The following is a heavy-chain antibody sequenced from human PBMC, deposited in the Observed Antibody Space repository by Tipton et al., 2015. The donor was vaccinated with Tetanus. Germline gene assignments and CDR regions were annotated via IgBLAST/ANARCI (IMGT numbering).Heavy chain of an antibody. V-gene: IGHV4-30-4*01. Sequence: LRLSCTVSGGSISSGDYYWSWIRQPPGKGLEWIGYIYYSGSTYYNPSLKSRVTISVDTSKNQFSLKLSSVTAADTAVYYCARVPLRGAFDIWGQGTMVTVSS. D-gene: IGHD4-17*01. CDR2: IYYSGST. CDR1: GGSISSGDYY. CDR3: ARVPLRGAFDI. J-gene: IGHJ3*02.